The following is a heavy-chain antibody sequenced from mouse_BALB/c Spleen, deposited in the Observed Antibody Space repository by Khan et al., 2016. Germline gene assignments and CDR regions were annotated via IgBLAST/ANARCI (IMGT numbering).Heavy chain of an antibody. CDR2: IDPENGNT. CDR3: ARPYYGNYAWFAY. V-gene: IGHV14-1*02. D-gene: IGHD2-10*01. Sequence: VQLQQSGAELVRPGALVKLSCKASGFNIKDYYMHWVKQRPEQGLEWIGWIDPENGNTIYDPKFQGKASITADTSSNTAYLQLSSLTSEYTAVYYCARPYYGNYAWFAYWGQGTLVTVSA. CDR1: GFNIKDYY. J-gene: IGHJ3*01.